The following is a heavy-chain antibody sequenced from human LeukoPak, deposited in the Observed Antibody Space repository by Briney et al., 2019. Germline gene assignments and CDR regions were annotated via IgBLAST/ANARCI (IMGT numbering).Heavy chain of an antibody. Sequence: GGSLRLSCAASGFTFSAYDMNWVRQAPGKGLKWLSYISSSSTTKYHADSVKGRFTISRDNAKNSLYLQMNSLRAEDTGVYYCARWNLGSDYWGQGPLVTVSS. CDR1: GFTFSAYD. V-gene: IGHV3-48*04. D-gene: IGHD1-1*01. J-gene: IGHJ4*02. CDR3: ARWNLGSDY. CDR2: ISSSSTTK.